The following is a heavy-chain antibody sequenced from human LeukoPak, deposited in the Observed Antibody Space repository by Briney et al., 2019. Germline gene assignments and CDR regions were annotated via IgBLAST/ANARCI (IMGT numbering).Heavy chain of an antibody. J-gene: IGHJ4*02. CDR3: ARARTGAIDY. V-gene: IGHV1-2*02. D-gene: IGHD1-26*01. CDR1: GYTFTGYY. Sequence: ASVKVSSKASGYTFTGYYMRWVRQAPGQGLEWMGWINPNSGGTNYAQKFQGRVTMTRDTSISTAYMELSRLRSDDTAVYYCARARTGAIDYWGQGTLVTVSS. CDR2: INPNSGGT.